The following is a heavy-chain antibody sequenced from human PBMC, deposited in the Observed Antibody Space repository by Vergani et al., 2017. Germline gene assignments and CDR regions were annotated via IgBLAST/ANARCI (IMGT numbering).Heavy chain of an antibody. CDR1: GFDFSSYI. D-gene: IGHD3-16*01. V-gene: IGHV3-48*01. CDR3: AKDTYDGREYFDY. Sequence: QLVESGGGWVQPGGFLRLSCVVSGFDFSSYIMNWVRQAPGKGLEWVSFVSTGTKSQSYAESVKGRFTISRDNSKNTLYLQMNSLRGEDTAVYYCAKDTYDGREYFDYWGQGTLVTVSS. CDR2: VSTGTKSQ. J-gene: IGHJ4*02.